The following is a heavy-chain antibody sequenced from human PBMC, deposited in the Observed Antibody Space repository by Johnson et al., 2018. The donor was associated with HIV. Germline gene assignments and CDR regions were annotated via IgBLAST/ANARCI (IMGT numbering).Heavy chain of an antibody. J-gene: IGHJ3*02. Sequence: QEQLVESGGGVVQPGRSLRLSCAASEYTFSSYAMHWVRQAPGKGLEWVAVISYDGNNKYYADSVKGRFTISRDNSKNTLYLQMSSLRPDDTAVYYCARVQLLADDVFNIWGQGTMVTVSS. CDR1: EYTFSSYA. CDR2: ISYDGNNK. D-gene: IGHD3-10*01. CDR3: ARVQLLADDVFNI. V-gene: IGHV3-30-3*01.